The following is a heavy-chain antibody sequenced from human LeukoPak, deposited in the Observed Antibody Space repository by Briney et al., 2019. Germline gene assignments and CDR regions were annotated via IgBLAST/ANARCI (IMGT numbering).Heavy chain of an antibody. V-gene: IGHV3-7*05. J-gene: IGHJ4*02. CDR3: VRSGGY. CDR2: IKEDGSEK. Sequence: GGPLRLSCAASGFTFSNYWMNWVRQAPGKGLEWVANIKEDGSEKYYVDSVKGRFTISRDNAKNSLCLQMNSLRAEDTAIYYCVRSGGYWGQGTLVTVSS. D-gene: IGHD1-26*01. CDR1: GFTFSNYW.